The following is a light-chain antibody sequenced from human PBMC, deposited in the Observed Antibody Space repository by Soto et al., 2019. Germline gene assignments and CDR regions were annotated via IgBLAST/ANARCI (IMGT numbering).Light chain of an antibody. CDR3: QQADSFPIT. Sequence: DIQMTQSPSCLSASVGDTVAITCRASQSISSHLNWYQQKPGKAPNLMMYTASNLQSGVPSRFSGSGSGTDFTLSISSLQPEDFATYYCQQADSFPITFGQGTRLEI. CDR2: TAS. CDR1: QSISSH. V-gene: IGKV1-39*01. J-gene: IGKJ5*01.